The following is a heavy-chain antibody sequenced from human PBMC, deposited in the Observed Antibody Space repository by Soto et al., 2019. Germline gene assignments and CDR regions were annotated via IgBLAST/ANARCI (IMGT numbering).Heavy chain of an antibody. Sequence: KVSCKASGGTFSSYTISWVRQAPGQGLEWMGRIIPILGIANYAQKFQGRVTITADKSTSTAYMELSSLRSEDTAVYYCAAGYNWNDGPFDYWGQGPLVTVSS. D-gene: IGHD1-20*01. CDR3: AAGYNWNDGPFDY. CDR2: IIPILGIA. CDR1: GGTFSSYT. J-gene: IGHJ4*02. V-gene: IGHV1-69*02.